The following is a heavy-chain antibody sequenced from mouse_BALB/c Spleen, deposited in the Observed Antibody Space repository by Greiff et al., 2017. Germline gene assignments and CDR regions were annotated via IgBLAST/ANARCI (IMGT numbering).Heavy chain of an antibody. Sequence: EVQVVESGPSLVKPSQTLSLTCSVTGDSITSGYWNWIRKFPGNKLEYMGYISYSGSTYYNPSLKSRISITRDTSKNQYYLQLNSVTTEDTATYYCARVAYYGSSYYFDYWGQGTTLTVSS. CDR2: ISYSGST. D-gene: IGHD1-1*01. CDR1: GDSITSGY. V-gene: IGHV3-8*02. J-gene: IGHJ2*01. CDR3: ARVAYYGSSYYFDY.